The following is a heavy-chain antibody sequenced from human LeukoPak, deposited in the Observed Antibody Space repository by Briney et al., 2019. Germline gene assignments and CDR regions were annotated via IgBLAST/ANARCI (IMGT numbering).Heavy chain of an antibody. CDR2: IKQDGSEK. CDR3: ARDGRVGYDSSGYYFPSFDY. Sequence: GGSLRLSCAASGFTFSSYWMSWVRQAPGKGLEWVANIKQDGSEKYYVDSVKGRFTISRDNAKNSLYLQINSLRAEDTAVYYCARDGRVGYDSSGYYFPSFDYWGQGTLVTVSS. V-gene: IGHV3-7*01. D-gene: IGHD3-22*01. CDR1: GFTFSSYW. J-gene: IGHJ4*02.